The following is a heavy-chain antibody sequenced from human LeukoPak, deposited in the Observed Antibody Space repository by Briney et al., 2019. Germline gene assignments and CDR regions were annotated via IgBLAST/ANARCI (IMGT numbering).Heavy chain of an antibody. CDR2: INDSENT. D-gene: IGHD6-13*01. J-gene: IGHJ4*02. Sequence: PSQTLSLTCTVSGGSISSGGYYWSWIRQHPGKGLEWIGEINDSENTNCNPSLKSRVTISVDTSKNQFSLNLNSVTAADTAVYYCARAGAQQQVVDYWGQGALVTVSS. V-gene: IGHV4-31*03. CDR1: GGSISSGGYY. CDR3: ARAGAQQQVVDY.